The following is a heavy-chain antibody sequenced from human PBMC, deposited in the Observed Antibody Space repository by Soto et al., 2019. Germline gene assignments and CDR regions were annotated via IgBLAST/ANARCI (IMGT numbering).Heavy chain of an antibody. D-gene: IGHD3-10*01. J-gene: IGHJ4*02. V-gene: IGHV4-59*11. CDR1: VDSLRGHF. CDR3: VREKVSGGSWFDF. Sequence: QVQLQESGPGLVKPSETLSLTCAVSVDSLRGHFWTWIRQPPGKGLEWIGYISYTGRTAYNPSLRSRVSLSIDTSKNQFSLNLTSVTGADTAMYYCVREKVSGGSWFDFWGQGTLATVSS. CDR2: ISYTGRT.